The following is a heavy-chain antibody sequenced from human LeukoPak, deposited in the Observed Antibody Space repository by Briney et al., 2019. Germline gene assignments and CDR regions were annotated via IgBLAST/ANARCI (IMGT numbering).Heavy chain of an antibody. CDR3: ASPKMETGTTVYLLY. Sequence: GASVKVSCKASGGPFTNYAINWVRQGPGQGPEWMGGIIPIFRTTKYAQKFQGRVTITADESTNTAYMELRSLRFEDTAVYYCASPKMETGTTVYLLYWGQGTLVTVYS. CDR1: GGPFTNYA. J-gene: IGHJ1*01. CDR2: IIPIFRTT. D-gene: IGHD1-1*01. V-gene: IGHV1-69*13.